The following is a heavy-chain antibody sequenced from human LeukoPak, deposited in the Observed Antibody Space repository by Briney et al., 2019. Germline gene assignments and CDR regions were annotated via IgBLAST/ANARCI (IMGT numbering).Heavy chain of an antibody. CDR2: IYSSEST. J-gene: IGHJ4*02. CDR3: ARGPYCTSTSCYLDY. CDR1: GGSISSYY. Sequence: SETLSLTCTVSGGSISSYYWSWIRQPAGKGLEWIGRIYSSESTNYNPSLKSRVTMSVDTSKNQFSLKLSSVTAADTAVYYCARGPYCTSTSCYLDYWGQGTLVTVSS. D-gene: IGHD2-2*01. V-gene: IGHV4-4*07.